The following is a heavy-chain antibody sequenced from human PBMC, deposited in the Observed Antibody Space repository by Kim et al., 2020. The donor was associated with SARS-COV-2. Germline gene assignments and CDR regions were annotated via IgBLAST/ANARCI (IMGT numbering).Heavy chain of an antibody. D-gene: IGHD3-3*01. V-gene: IGHV4-31*01. CDR3: ARGRITIFGVVTEFDY. Sequence: SLQSLVNISVDTSKNQFSLKLRSVTAADTAVYYCARGRITIFGVVTEFDYWGQGTLVTVSS. J-gene: IGHJ4*02.